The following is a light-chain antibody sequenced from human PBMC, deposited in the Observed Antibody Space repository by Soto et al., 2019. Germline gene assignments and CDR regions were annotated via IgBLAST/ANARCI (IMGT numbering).Light chain of an antibody. CDR3: QQYNNLPRT. CDR1: QSVSSN. V-gene: IGKV3-15*01. CDR2: GVS. J-gene: IGKJ1*01. Sequence: VMTQSPATLSVSPGERATLSCRASQSVSSNLAWYQQKPGQAPRLLIYGVSTRATGIPASFSGSGSGTEFTLTISSLQSEDFAVYYCQQYNNLPRTFGQGPKVEIK.